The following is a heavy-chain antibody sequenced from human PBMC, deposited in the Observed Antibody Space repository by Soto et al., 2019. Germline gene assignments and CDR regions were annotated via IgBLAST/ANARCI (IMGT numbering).Heavy chain of an antibody. CDR2: FDPEDGET. CDR3: AILRIMSGQYYYYGMDV. J-gene: IGHJ6*02. V-gene: IGHV1-24*01. Sequence: ASVKVSCKVSGYTLTELSMHWVRQAPGEGLEWMGGFDPEDGETIYAQQFQGRITMTEDTSTDTAYMELSSLRSEDTAVYYCAILRIMSGQYYYYGMDVWGQGTKVTVYS. D-gene: IGHD1-26*01. CDR1: GYTLTELS.